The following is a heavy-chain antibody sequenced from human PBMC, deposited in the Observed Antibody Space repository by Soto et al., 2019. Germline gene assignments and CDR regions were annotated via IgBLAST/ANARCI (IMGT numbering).Heavy chain of an antibody. V-gene: IGHV3-30*04. J-gene: IGHJ4*02. CDR1: GFSFSTYS. D-gene: IGHD3-10*02. Sequence: QVQLVESGGGVVQPGRSLRLSCAASGFSFSTYSMHWVRQAPGKGLDWVAVLSYDVRNKFYADSVKCRFIISRDNAKSTLYMQMRSLRTDDTAVYDCARERVAGDYNVLGYWGQGPLVTVSS. CDR3: ARERVAGDYNVLGY. CDR2: LSYDVRNK.